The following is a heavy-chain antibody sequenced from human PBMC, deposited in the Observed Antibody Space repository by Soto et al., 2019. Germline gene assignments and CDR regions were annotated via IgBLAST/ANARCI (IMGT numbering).Heavy chain of an antibody. CDR3: AKGGFTRSYYYAMDV. J-gene: IGHJ6*02. Sequence: EVQLLESEGGLVQPGRSLRLSCAASGFIFSDYAMSWVRQAPWKGLEWVSALSGSGSSTYYADSVKGRFTISRDNLKNTVSLQMNNLTAEDTAVYYCAKGGFTRSYYYAMDVWGQGTTVTVSS. CDR1: GFIFSDYA. CDR2: LSGSGSST. V-gene: IGHV3-23*01. D-gene: IGHD3-10*01.